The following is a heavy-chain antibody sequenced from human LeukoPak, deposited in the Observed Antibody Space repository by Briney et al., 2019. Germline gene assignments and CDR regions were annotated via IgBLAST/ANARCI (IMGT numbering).Heavy chain of an antibody. CDR1: GGSISSYY. CDR3: AREGMTTVTTAYFDY. J-gene: IGHJ4*02. V-gene: IGHV4-4*07. Sequence: SETLSLTCTVSGGSISSYYWSWIRQPAGKGLEWIGRIYTSGSTNYNPSLKSRVTMSVDTSKNQFSLKLSPVTAADTAVYYCAREGMTTVTTAYFDYWGQGTLVTVSS. CDR2: IYTSGST. D-gene: IGHD4-17*01.